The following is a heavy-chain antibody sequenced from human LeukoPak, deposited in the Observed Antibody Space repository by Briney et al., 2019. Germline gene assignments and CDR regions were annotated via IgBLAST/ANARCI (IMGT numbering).Heavy chain of an antibody. D-gene: IGHD5-24*01. CDR3: ANRRDGYNFALYY. CDR2: INPNSGDT. V-gene: IGHV1-2*02. J-gene: IGHJ4*02. Sequence: APVKVSCKTSGHTFTDYYMHWVRQAPGQGLEWIGWINPNSGDTNYAQNFQGRVTLTRDTSISTAYMELRSLTSDDTALYYCANRRDGYNFALYYWGQGTLVTVSS. CDR1: GHTFTDYY.